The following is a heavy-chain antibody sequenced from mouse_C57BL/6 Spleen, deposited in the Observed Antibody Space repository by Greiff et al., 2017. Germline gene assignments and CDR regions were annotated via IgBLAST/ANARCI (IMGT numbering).Heavy chain of an antibody. CDR1: GYTFTDYY. D-gene: IGHD1-1*01. J-gene: IGHJ1*03. CDR3: ARDYGSSYWYFDV. V-gene: IGHV1-76*01. CDR2: MYPGSGNT. Sequence: VQLQQSGAELVRPGASVKLSCKASGYTFTDYYINWVKQRPGQGLEWIARMYPGSGNTYYNEKFKGKATLTAEKSSSTAYMQLSSLTSEDSAVYFCARDYGSSYWYFDVWGTGTTVTVSS.